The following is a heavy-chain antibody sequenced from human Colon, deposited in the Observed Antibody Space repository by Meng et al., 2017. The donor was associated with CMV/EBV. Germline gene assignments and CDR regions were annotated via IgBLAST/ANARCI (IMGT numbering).Heavy chain of an antibody. CDR2: IFYTGTT. CDR1: GGSISSSSYY. V-gene: IGHV4-39*06. D-gene: IGHD6-6*01. J-gene: IGHJ4*02. CDR3: IRETTGSSSSY. Sequence: RLRLQGPGPGLVGPSETLSLTCTVSGGSISSSSYYWAWIRQPPGKGLEWIGSIFYTGTTYYKPSLKSRVTISVDTSKNQFSLKLSSVTAADTAVYYCIRETTGSSSSYWGQGTLVTVSS.